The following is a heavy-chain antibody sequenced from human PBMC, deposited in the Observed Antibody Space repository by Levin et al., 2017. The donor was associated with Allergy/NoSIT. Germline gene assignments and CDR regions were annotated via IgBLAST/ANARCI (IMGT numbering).Heavy chain of an antibody. CDR2: ISYDGSNK. Sequence: GGSLRLSCAASGFTFSSYGMHWVRQAPGKGLEWVAVISYDGSNKYYADSVKGRFTISRDNSKNTLYLQMNSLRAEDTAVYYCAKDSRYSGSYSGRYYYLYGMDGWGQGTPVTVSS. CDR1: GFTFSSYG. CDR3: AKDSRYSGSYSGRYYYLYGMDG. V-gene: IGHV3-30*18. D-gene: IGHD1-26*01. J-gene: IGHJ6*02.